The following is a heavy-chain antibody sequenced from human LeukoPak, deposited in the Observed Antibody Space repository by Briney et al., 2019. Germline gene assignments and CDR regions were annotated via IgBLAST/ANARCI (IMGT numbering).Heavy chain of an antibody. CDR1: GFTFSSYA. D-gene: IGHD6-19*01. J-gene: IGHJ4*02. Sequence: GGSLRLSCAASGFTFSSYAMSWVRQAPGKGLEWVSAISGSGGSTYYADSVKGRFTISRDNSKNTLYLQMNSLRAEDTAVYYFSKEPPATYYSGRVDYRGQGTLVTVSS. V-gene: IGHV3-23*01. CDR2: ISGSGGST. CDR3: SKEPPATYYSGRVDY.